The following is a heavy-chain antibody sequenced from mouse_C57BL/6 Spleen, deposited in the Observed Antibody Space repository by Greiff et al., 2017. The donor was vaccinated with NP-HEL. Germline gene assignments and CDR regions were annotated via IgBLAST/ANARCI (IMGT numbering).Heavy chain of an antibody. CDR1: VYTFTDYT. J-gene: IGHJ4*01. D-gene: IGHD2-12*01. Sequence: VQLQQSDAELVKPGASVKISCKVSVYTFTDYTIHWMKQRPEQGLEWIGYIYPRDGSTKYNEKFKGKATLTADKSSSTAYMQLNSLTSEDSAVYYCARLRRDFYAMDYWGQGTSVTVSS. CDR3: ARLRRDFYAMDY. CDR2: IYPRDGST. V-gene: IGHV1-78*01.